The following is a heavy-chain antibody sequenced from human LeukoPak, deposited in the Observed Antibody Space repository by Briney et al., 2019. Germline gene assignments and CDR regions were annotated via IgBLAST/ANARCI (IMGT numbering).Heavy chain of an antibody. V-gene: IGHV3-48*03. J-gene: IGHJ4*02. D-gene: IGHD3-22*01. CDR1: GFTFSHYE. CDR3: ARVHYDTSGYPDTGLFDY. Sequence: GGSLRLSCAASGFTFSHYEMNWVRQAPGKGLEWVSYISSSGGTIYYADSVKGRFTISRDNAKNSLYLQMNSLRAEDTAVYYCARVHYDTSGYPDTGLFDYWGQGTLVTVSS. CDR2: ISSSGGTI.